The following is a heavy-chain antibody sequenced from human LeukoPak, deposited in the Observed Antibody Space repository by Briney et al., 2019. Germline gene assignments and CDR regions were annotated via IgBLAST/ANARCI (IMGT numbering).Heavy chain of an antibody. CDR3: ARQTRGDYYGSGKLGDAFDI. CDR2: IYYSGST. CDR1: GFTFSSYA. J-gene: IGHJ3*02. V-gene: IGHV4-31*02. Sequence: LRLSCAASGFTFSSYAMSWIRQHPGKGLEWIGYIYYSGSTYYNPSLKSRVTISVDTSKNQFSLKLSSVTAADTAVYYCARQTRGDYYGSGKLGDAFDIWGQGTMVTVSS. D-gene: IGHD3-10*01.